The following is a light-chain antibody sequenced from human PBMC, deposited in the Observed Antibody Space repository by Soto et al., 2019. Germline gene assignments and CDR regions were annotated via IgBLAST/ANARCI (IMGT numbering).Light chain of an antibody. CDR1: DIGSKS. CDR3: HVWDSASDHSV. J-gene: IGLJ1*01. CDR2: DDS. Sequence: SYELTQPPSVSVAPGQTVRVTCGGKDIGSKSVHWYQQKPVQAPVLVVYDDSDRPSGIPERFSGSNSGNTATLTISSVEAGDEADYHSHVWDSASDHSVFGTGTKGT. V-gene: IGLV3-21*02.